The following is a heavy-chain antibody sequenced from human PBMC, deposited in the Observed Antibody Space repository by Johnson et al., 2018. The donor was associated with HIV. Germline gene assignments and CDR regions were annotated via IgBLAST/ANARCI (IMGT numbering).Heavy chain of an antibody. CDR3: ARASVSSPRYSSSSDDAFDI. Sequence: VQLVESGGGVVQPGRSLRLSCAASGFTFSSYAMHWVRQAPGKGLEYVSAISSNGGSTYYANSVKGTFTISRDNSKNTLYLQMGSLRAEDMAVYYCARASVSSPRYSSSSDDAFDIWGQGTMVTVSS. D-gene: IGHD6-6*01. CDR2: ISSNGGST. J-gene: IGHJ3*02. CDR1: GFTFSSYA. V-gene: IGHV3-64*01.